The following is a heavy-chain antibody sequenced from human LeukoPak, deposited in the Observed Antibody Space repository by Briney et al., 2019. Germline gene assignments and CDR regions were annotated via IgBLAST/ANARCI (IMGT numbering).Heavy chain of an antibody. V-gene: IGHV3-7*04. CDR2: ISQDGTES. Sequence: AGGSLRLSCVASGFTFISYWMTWVRQAPGKELEWVAQISQDGTESYSVDSVRGRFTISRDNAKNSVYLQMNSLRPEDTAVYYCARDSTGTVFDLWGQGTLVTVSS. D-gene: IGHD1-1*01. CDR3: ARDSTGTVFDL. J-gene: IGHJ4*02. CDR1: GFTFISYW.